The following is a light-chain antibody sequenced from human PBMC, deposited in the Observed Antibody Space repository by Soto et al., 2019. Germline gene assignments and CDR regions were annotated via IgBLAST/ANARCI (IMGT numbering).Light chain of an antibody. V-gene: IGKV1-5*01. CDR1: QSISSW. CDR2: DAS. CDR3: QQGT. J-gene: IGKJ1*01. Sequence: DIQMTQSPSTLSASVGDRVTITCRASQSISSWLAWYQQKPGKAPKLLIYDASSLESGVPSRFRGSGSGTEFTLTISSLQPDDFANYCCQQGTLGQGTKVDIK.